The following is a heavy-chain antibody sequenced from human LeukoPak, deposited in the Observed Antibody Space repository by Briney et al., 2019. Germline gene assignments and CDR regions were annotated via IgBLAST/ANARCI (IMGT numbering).Heavy chain of an antibody. CDR1: GGTFSSYA. J-gene: IGHJ3*02. Sequence: GASVKVSCKASGGTFSSYAISWVRQAPGQGLEWMGRIIPILGIANYAQKFQGRVTITADKSTSTAYMELSSLRSEDTAVYYCARDSKRADDAFDIWGQGTMVTVSS. CDR3: ARDSKRADDAFDI. V-gene: IGHV1-69*04. CDR2: IIPILGIA. D-gene: IGHD2/OR15-2a*01.